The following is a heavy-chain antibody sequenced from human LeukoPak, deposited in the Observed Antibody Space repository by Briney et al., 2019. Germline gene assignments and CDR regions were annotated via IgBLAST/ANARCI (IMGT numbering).Heavy chain of an antibody. D-gene: IGHD3-10*01. CDR1: GFTFRSYS. J-gene: IGHJ3*02. Sequence: GGSLILSCAASGFTFRSYSMNWVRQAPGKGLEWVSSINSDSNYIYYADSVQGRFTIPRDNAKNSLYLQMNSLRAEDTAVYYCAVAYYYGSGDAFDIWGQGTKVTVSS. CDR3: AVAYYYGSGDAFDI. CDR2: INSDSNYI. V-gene: IGHV3-21*01.